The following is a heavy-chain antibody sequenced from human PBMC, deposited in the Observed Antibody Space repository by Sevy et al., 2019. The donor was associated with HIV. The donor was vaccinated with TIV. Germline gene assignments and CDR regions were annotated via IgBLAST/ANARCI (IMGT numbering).Heavy chain of an antibody. V-gene: IGHV4-34*01. CDR2: INHSGST. CDR3: AGGQEGGSGRKRDLADWFDP. CDR1: GGSFSGYY. D-gene: IGHD3-10*01. Sequence: SETLSLTCAVYGGSFSGYYWSWIRQPPGKGLEWIGEINHSGSTNYNPSLKSRVTISVDTSKNQFSLKLSSVTAADTAVYYCAGGQEGGSGRKRDLADWFDPWGQGTLVTVSS. J-gene: IGHJ5*02.